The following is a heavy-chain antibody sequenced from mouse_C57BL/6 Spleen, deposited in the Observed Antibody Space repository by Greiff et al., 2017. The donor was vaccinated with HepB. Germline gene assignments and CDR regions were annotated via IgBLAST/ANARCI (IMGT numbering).Heavy chain of an antibody. CDR3: ARGATTVVATNFDY. CDR1: GYTFTSYW. CDR2: IDPSDSET. Sequence: QVQLQQPGAELVRPGSSVKLSCKASGYTFTSYWMHWVKQRPIQGLEWIGNIDPSDSETHYNQKFKDKATLTVDKSSSTAYMQLSSLTSEDSAVYYCARGATTVVATNFDYWGQGTTLTVSS. D-gene: IGHD1-1*01. J-gene: IGHJ2*01. V-gene: IGHV1-52*01.